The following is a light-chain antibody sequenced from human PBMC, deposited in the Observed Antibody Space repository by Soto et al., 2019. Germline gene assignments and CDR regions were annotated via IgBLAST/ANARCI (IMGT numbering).Light chain of an antibody. Sequence: IQMTQSPSSLSISVEDRVTITRRASQSISSYLNWYQQKPGKAPKLLIYAASSLQSGVPSRFSGSRSGTDFTLTISSLQPEDSATYYCQQGFSTPITFGQGTRLEIK. CDR1: QSISSY. CDR2: AAS. J-gene: IGKJ5*01. V-gene: IGKV1-39*01. CDR3: QQGFSTPIT.